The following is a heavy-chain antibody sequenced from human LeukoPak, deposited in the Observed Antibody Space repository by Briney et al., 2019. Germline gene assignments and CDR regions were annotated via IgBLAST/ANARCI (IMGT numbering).Heavy chain of an antibody. CDR2: ISYDGSNK. V-gene: IGHV3-30-3*01. J-gene: IGHJ4*02. CDR3: ARYCSSTSCHHRSFDY. CDR1: GFTFSSCA. Sequence: QPGGSLRLSCAASGFTFSSCAMHWVRQAPGKGLEWVAVISYDGSNKYYADSVKGRFTISRDNSKNTLYLQMNSLRAEDTAVYYCARYCSSTSCHHRSFDYWGQGTLVTVSS. D-gene: IGHD2-2*01.